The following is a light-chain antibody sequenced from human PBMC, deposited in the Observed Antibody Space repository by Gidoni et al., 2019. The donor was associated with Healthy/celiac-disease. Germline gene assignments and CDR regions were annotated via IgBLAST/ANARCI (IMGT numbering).Light chain of an antibody. CDR3: QQRRNWPLT. CDR1: QTISSY. Sequence: EFVLTQSPAILSLSPGERATLSCRASQTISSYLAWYQQKPVQAPRLLIYDASNRATGIPARFSGSGSVTDFTLTISSLEPEDFAVYFCQQRRNWPLTFGGGTKVEIK. J-gene: IGKJ4*01. V-gene: IGKV3-11*01. CDR2: DAS.